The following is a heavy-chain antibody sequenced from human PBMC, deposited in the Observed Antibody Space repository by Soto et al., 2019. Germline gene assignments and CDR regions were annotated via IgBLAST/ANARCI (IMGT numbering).Heavy chain of an antibody. V-gene: IGHV3-30*18. CDR2: ISYDGSNK. CDR1: GFTFSSYG. CDR3: AKGRGTYYDFWTGYEGYGMDV. J-gene: IGHJ6*02. D-gene: IGHD3-3*01. Sequence: LRLSGAASGFTFSSYGMHWVRQAPGKWLEWVAVISYDGSNKYYADSVKGRFTISRDNSKNTLYLQMNTLKAEDTAVYYCAKGRGTYYDFWTGYEGYGMDVWGQGTTVTVSS.